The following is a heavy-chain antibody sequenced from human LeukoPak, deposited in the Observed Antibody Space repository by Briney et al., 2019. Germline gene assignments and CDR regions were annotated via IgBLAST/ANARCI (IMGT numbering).Heavy chain of an antibody. D-gene: IGHD2-21*02. CDR2: ISYDGSNK. CDR1: GFTFSSYG. J-gene: IGHJ4*02. CDR3: AKLSGRDFYFDY. V-gene: IGHV3-30*18. Sequence: GGSLSLSCAASGFTFSSYGMHCVRQAPGKGLEWVAVISYDGSNKYYADSVKGRFTISRDNSKNTLYLQMNSLRAEDTAVYYCAKLSGRDFYFDYWGQGTLVTVSS.